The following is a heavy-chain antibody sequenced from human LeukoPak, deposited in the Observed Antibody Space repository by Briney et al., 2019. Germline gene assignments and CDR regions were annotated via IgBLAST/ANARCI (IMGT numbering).Heavy chain of an antibody. Sequence: SETLSLTCTVSGGSISSSSYYWGWIRQPPGKGLEWIGSIYYSGSTYYNPSLKSRVTISVDTSKNQFSLKLSSVTAADTAVYYCARTLRRYSSSPGNDWGQGTLVTVSS. CDR3: ARTLRRYSSSPGND. J-gene: IGHJ4*02. V-gene: IGHV4-39*07. CDR1: GGSISSSSYY. CDR2: IYYSGST. D-gene: IGHD6-6*01.